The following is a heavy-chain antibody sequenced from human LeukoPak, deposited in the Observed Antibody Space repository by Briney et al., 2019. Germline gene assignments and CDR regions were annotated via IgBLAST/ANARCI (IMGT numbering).Heavy chain of an antibody. Sequence: ASLKVSCKACGYTFTSNYIHWVRQAPGQGLEWMGLIYPRAGSTSYAQKVQGRVTVTRDTSTSTVHMELSGLRSEDTAVYYCARDQEGFDYWGQGTLVTVAS. J-gene: IGHJ4*02. CDR2: IYPRAGST. V-gene: IGHV1-46*01. CDR3: ARDQEGFDY. CDR1: GYTFTSNY.